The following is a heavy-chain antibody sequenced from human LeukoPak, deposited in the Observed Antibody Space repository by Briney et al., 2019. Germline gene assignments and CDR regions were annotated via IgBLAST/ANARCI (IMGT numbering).Heavy chain of an antibody. CDR1: GFTFSTYW. CDR2: IKHDGSEK. Sequence: PGGSLRLSCAASGFTFSTYWMSWVRQAPGKGLEWVANIKHDGSEKYYVDSVKGRFTISRDNAKNSLYLEMNSLRAEDTAVYYCARITGMAAAGDYWGQGTLVTASS. V-gene: IGHV3-7*04. D-gene: IGHD6-13*01. J-gene: IGHJ4*02. CDR3: ARITGMAAAGDY.